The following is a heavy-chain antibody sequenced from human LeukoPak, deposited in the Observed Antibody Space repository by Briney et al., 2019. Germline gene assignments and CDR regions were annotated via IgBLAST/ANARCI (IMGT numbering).Heavy chain of an antibody. Sequence: SVKVSCKASGGTFSSYAISWVRQAPGQGLEWMGGIIPIFGTANYAQKFQGRVKITADESTSTAYMELSSLRSEDTAVYYCARAGIEMTLVSPRADYWGQGTLVTVSS. CDR3: ARAGIEMTLVSPRADY. J-gene: IGHJ4*02. CDR1: GGTFSSYA. CDR2: IIPIFGTA. V-gene: IGHV1-69*01. D-gene: IGHD5-24*01.